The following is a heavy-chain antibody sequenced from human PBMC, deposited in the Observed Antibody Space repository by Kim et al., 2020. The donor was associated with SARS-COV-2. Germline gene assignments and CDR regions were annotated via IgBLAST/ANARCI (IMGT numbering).Heavy chain of an antibody. CDR3: SRGAPHTESYWDAFDI. V-gene: IGHV3-73*01. Sequence: GGSQRLSCAASGFSFSDSAMHWVRQASGKGLEWVGRIRSKANSSETAYAVSLRGRFSISRDDTKNTAFLQMNSLKTEDTAVYFCSRGAPHTESYWDAFDIWGQGTMVTVSS. D-gene: IGHD1-26*01. J-gene: IGHJ3*02. CDR1: GFSFSDSA. CDR2: IRSKANSSET.